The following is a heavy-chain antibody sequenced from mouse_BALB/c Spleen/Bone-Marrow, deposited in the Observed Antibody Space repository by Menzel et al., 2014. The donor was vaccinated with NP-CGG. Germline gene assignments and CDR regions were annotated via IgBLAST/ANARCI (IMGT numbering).Heavy chain of an antibody. CDR1: GFNIKDTY. V-gene: IGHV14-3*02. D-gene: IGHD4-1*01. CDR3: ARWEYYAMDY. J-gene: IGHJ4*01. Sequence: SGAELVKPGASVKLSCTASGFNIKDTYMHWVKQRPEQGLEWIGRIDPANGNTKYDPKFQGKATITADTSSNTAYLRLSSLTSGDTAVYYCARWEYYAMDYWGQGTSVTVSS. CDR2: IDPANGNT.